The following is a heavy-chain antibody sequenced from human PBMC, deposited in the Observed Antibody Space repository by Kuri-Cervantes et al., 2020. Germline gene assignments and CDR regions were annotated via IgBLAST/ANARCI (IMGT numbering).Heavy chain of an antibody. J-gene: IGHJ4*02. CDR2: IYYSGST. V-gene: IGHV4-39*01. CDR3: ARETLVRGYYDSSGYWEERLPDY. Sequence: ESLKISCTVSGGSISSSSYYWGWIRQPPGKGLEWIGSIYYSGSTYYNPSLKSRVTISVDTSKNQFSLKLSSVTAADTAVYYCARETLVRGYYDSSGYWEERLPDYWGQGTLVTVSS. D-gene: IGHD3-22*01. CDR1: GGSISSSSYY.